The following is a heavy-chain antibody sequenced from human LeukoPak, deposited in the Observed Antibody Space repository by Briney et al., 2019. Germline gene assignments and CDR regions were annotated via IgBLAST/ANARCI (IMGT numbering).Heavy chain of an antibody. Sequence: ASVKVSCKVSGYTLTELSMHWVRQAPGKGLEWMGGFDPEDGETIYAQKFQGRVTMTEDTSTGTAYMELSSLRSEDTAVYYCATTRFAYYYYGMDVWGKGTTVTVSS. V-gene: IGHV1-24*01. CDR3: ATTRFAYYYYGMDV. CDR2: FDPEDGET. CDR1: GYTLTELS. D-gene: IGHD3-3*01. J-gene: IGHJ6*04.